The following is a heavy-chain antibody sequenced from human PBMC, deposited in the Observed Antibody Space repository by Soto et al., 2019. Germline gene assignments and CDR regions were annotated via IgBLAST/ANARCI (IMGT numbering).Heavy chain of an antibody. Sequence: ASVKVSCKVSGYTLTELSMHWVRQAPGKGLEWMGGFDPEDGETIYAQKFQGRVTMTEDTSTDTAYMELSSLRSEDTAVYYCATGSGRLLWFGELFNAFDIWGQGTMVTVS. V-gene: IGHV1-24*01. CDR2: FDPEDGET. D-gene: IGHD3-10*01. J-gene: IGHJ3*02. CDR1: GYTLTELS. CDR3: ATGSGRLLWFGELFNAFDI.